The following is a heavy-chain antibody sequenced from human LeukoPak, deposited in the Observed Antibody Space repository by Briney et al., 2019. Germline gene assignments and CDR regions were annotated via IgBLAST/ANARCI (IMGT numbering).Heavy chain of an antibody. J-gene: IGHJ5*02. CDR3: AKDPYSSGPYNWFDP. V-gene: IGHV3-23*01. D-gene: IGHD6-19*01. Sequence: PGGSLRLSCAASGFTFSSYAMSWVRQAPGKGLEWVSAITGSGDSTYYADSVKGRFTISRDNSQNTLYLQMNRLGAEDTAVYYCAKDPYSSGPYNWFDPWGQGTLVTVSS. CDR1: GFTFSSYA. CDR2: ITGSGDST.